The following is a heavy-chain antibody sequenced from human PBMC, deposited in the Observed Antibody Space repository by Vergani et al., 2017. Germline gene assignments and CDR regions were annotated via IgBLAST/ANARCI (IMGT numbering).Heavy chain of an antibody. V-gene: IGHV1-18*01. D-gene: IGHD5-18*01. CDR1: GFTFTSYG. J-gene: IGHJ6*02. CDR3: ARDRRGGPMEQLWSYYYYYGMDV. CDR2: ISAYNGNT. Sequence: QVQLVQSGAEVKKPGASVKVSCKAYGFTFTSYGISWVRQAPGQGLEWMGWISAYNGNTNYAQKLQGRVTMTTDTSTSTAYMELRSLRSDDTAVYYCARDRRGGPMEQLWSYYYYYGMDVWGQGTTVTVSS.